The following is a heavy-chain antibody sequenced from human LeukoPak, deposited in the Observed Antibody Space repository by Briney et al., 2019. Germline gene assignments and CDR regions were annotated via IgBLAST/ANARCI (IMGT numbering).Heavy chain of an antibody. V-gene: IGHV4-61*02. J-gene: IGHJ6*02. CDR2: IYTSGST. CDR1: GGSISSGSYY. CDR3: ARDRQVNYYYYGMDV. D-gene: IGHD3-10*01. Sequence: SQTLSLTCTVSGGSISSGSYYWSWIRQPAGKGLEWIGRIYTSGSTNYNPSLKSRVTISVDTSKNQFSLKLSSVTAADTAVYYCARDRQVNYYYYGMDVWGQGTTVTVS.